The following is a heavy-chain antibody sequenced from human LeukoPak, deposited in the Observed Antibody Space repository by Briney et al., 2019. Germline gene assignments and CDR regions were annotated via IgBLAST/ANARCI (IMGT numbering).Heavy chain of an antibody. V-gene: IGHV4-59*08. J-gene: IGHJ4*02. Sequence: SETLSLTCTVSGGSISSDYWTWIRQPPGKRLEWIGYIYYSGSTNYNPSLKSRVTISADTSKNQFSLKLSSVTAADTAVYYCARLGNRDGYNYFLDYWGQGTLVTVSS. CDR2: IYYSGST. CDR3: ARLGNRDGYNYFLDY. D-gene: IGHD5-24*01. CDR1: GGSISSDY.